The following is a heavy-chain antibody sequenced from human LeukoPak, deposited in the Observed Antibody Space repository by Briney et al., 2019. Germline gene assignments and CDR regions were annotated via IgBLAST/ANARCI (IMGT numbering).Heavy chain of an antibody. CDR2: ISKDERTT. CDR3: GRDSNGIDY. J-gene: IGHJ4*02. D-gene: IGHD4-11*01. Sequence: GGSLRLSCAASGFTFGGSWMLWVRQAPGKGLMCVARISKDERTTTYVDSVKGRFTVSRDNARDTLYLQMDSLRVEDTAMYYCGRDSNGIDYLGQGTLVTVSS. V-gene: IGHV3-74*03. CDR1: GFTFGGSW.